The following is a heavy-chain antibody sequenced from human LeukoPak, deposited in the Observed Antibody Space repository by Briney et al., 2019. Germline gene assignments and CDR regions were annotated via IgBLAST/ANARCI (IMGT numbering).Heavy chain of an antibody. CDR1: GGSISSYY. Sequence: SETLSLTCTVSGGSISSYYWSWIRQPPGKGLEWIGYIYYSGSTNYNPSLKSRVTISVDTSKNQFSLKLSSVTAADTAVYYCARVVDGGIAALFDYWGQGTLVTVSS. CDR3: ARVVDGGIAALFDY. V-gene: IGHV4-59*08. CDR2: IYYSGST. J-gene: IGHJ4*02. D-gene: IGHD6-6*01.